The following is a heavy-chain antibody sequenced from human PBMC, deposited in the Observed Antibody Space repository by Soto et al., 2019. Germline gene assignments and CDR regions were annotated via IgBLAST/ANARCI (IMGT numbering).Heavy chain of an antibody. CDR1: GFTFSTYG. V-gene: IGHV3-30*18. Sequence: QVQLVESGGGVVQPGTSLRLSCAASGFTFSTYGMHWVRQAPGKGLEWVAVISKDGNDQYYADSVKGRFTVSRDNSKNTLSLQMNSLRPEDTAFYYCANDRWEFTRYFDSWGQGTLVTVSS. J-gene: IGHJ4*02. CDR3: ANDRWEFTRYFDS. D-gene: IGHD1-26*01. CDR2: ISKDGNDQ.